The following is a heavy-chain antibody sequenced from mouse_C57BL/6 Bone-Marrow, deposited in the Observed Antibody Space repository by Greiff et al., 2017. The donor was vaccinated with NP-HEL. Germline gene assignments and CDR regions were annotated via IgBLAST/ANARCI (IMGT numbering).Heavy chain of an antibody. J-gene: IGHJ4*01. D-gene: IGHD3-3*01. CDR2: IDPSDSYT. Sequence: VQLQQSGAELVRPGTSVKLSCKASGYTFTSYWMHWVKQRPGQGLEWIGVIDPSDSYTNYNQKFKGKATLTVDTSSSTAYMQLSSLTSEDSAVYYCARNGGNARAMDYWGQGTSVTVSS. CDR3: ARNGGNARAMDY. V-gene: IGHV1-59*01. CDR1: GYTFTSYW.